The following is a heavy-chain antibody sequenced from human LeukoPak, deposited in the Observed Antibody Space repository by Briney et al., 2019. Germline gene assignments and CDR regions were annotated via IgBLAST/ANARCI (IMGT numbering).Heavy chain of an antibody. CDR1: GFTFSSYA. J-gene: IGHJ1*01. CDR2: ISGSGGST. V-gene: IGHV3-23*01. Sequence: GGSLRLSCAASGFTFSSYAMSWVRQAPGKGLEWVSAISGSGGSTYHADSVKGRFTISRDNSKNTLYLQMNSLRAEDTAVYYCAKEALYGILLAEYFQHWGQGTLVTVSS. CDR3: AKEALYGILLAEYFQH. D-gene: IGHD4-17*01.